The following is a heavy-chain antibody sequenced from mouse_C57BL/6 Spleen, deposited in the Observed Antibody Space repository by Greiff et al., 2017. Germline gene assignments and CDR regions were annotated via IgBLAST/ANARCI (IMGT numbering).Heavy chain of an antibody. V-gene: IGHV1-7*01. J-gene: IGHJ3*01. CDR2: INPSSGYT. D-gene: IGHD2-3*01. CDR1: GYTFTSYW. CDR3: ARGEEKNGYYAY. Sequence: QVHVKQSGAELAKPGASVKLSCKASGYTFTSYWMHWVKQRPGQGLEWIGYINPSSGYTKYNQKFKDKATLTADKSSSTAYMQLSSLTYEDSAVYYCARGEEKNGYYAYWGQGTLVTVSA.